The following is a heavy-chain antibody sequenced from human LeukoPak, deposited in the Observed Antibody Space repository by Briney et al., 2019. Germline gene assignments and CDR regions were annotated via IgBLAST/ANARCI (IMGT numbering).Heavy chain of an antibody. CDR3: ARGLYDFWSGYSMYYFDY. J-gene: IGHJ4*02. CDR2: INHSGST. CDR1: GGSFSGYY. Sequence: PSETLSLTCAVYGGSFSGYYWSWIRQPPGKGLEWIGEINHSGSTNYNPSLKSRVTISVDTSKNQFSLKLSSVTAADTAVHYCARGLYDFWSGYSMYYFDYWGQGTLVTVSS. V-gene: IGHV4-34*01. D-gene: IGHD3-3*01.